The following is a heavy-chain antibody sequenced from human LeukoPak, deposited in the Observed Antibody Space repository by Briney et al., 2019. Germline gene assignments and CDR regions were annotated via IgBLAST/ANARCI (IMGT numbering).Heavy chain of an antibody. CDR3: AKGCGGSGNCYIIDY. V-gene: IGHV3-30*18. Sequence: GGPLRLSCPPSGSIFSQNDLNWARRSSGRGLVGVTSISHDGSQKRYGNSVRGRFTVSRDNSRTTLYLQMDSLRVEDTAVYYCAKGCGGSGNCYIIDYWGQGTLVTVSA. D-gene: IGHD1-26*01. CDR1: GSIFSQND. J-gene: IGHJ4*02. CDR2: ISHDGSQK.